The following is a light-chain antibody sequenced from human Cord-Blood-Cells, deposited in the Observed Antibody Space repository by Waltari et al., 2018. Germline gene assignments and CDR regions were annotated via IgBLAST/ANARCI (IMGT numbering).Light chain of an antibody. CDR3: CSYAGSSTFNVV. V-gene: IGLV2-23*03. J-gene: IGLJ2*01. CDR1: SSDVGSYNL. CDR2: EGS. Sequence: QSALTQPASVSGSPGQSITISCTGTSSDVGSYNLVSWYQQHPGKAPKLMIYEGSKRPSGVSTSFSGSKSGNTASLTISGLQAEDEADYYCCSYAGSSTFNVVFGGGTKLTVL.